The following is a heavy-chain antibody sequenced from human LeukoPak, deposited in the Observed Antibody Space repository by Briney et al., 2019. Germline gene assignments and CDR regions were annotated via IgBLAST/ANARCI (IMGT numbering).Heavy chain of an antibody. CDR1: AGTFSSYA. D-gene: IGHD6-19*01. CDR3: AREGSNGVDY. CDR2: IIPIFGTA. V-gene: IGHV1-69*01. J-gene: IGHJ4*02. Sequence: GCWVQVSCKAAAGTFSSYAISCVRQPPGEGREGMGWIIPIFGTANYAQKFQGRVTITADESTSTAYMELSSLRAEDTAVYYCAREGSNGVDYWGQGTLVTVSS.